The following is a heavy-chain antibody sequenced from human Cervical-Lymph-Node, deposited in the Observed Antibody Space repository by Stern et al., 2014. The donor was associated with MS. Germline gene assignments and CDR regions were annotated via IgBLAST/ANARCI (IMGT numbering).Heavy chain of an antibody. D-gene: IGHD2-8*01. CDR3: ARRGSPNHGGYYFDY. Sequence: QVTLRESGPTLVRPTQTLSLTCTFSGFSLTLTGEAGAWIRQPPGKALEWLAIIYWDDDKVYSPSLKNRIALTKDTSKHQVVFTMTNMDPMDTATYYCARRGSPNHGGYYFDYWGQGILVTVSS. J-gene: IGHJ4*02. CDR2: IYWDDDK. V-gene: IGHV2-5*02. CDR1: GFSLTLTGEA.